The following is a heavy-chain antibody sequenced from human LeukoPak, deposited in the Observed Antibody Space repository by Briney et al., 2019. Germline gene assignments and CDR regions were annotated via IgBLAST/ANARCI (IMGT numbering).Heavy chain of an antibody. D-gene: IGHD3-10*01. CDR2: IYYSGST. CDR1: GGSISSYY. CDR3: ARGILGFGELSPLNY. V-gene: IGHV4-59*01. J-gene: IGHJ4*02. Sequence: KPSETLSLTCTVSGGSISSYYWSWIRNPPAKRLEWVGHIYYSGSTNYNPSLKSRVTISVDTSKNQFSLKLSSVTAADTAVYYCARGILGFGELSPLNYWGQGTLVTVSS.